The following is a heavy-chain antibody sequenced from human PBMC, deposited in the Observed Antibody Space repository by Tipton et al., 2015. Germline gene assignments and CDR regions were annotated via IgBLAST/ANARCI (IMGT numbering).Heavy chain of an antibody. V-gene: IGHV4-59*08. CDR3: AEEANAT. Sequence: TLSLTCTVSGGSISSEYWSWIRQPPGKGLEWIGYVFYTGSTYYNPSLESRVTISVDTFENQFSLKLSSVTAADTAVYYCAEEANATWGQGTLVTVSS. CDR1: GGSISSEY. J-gene: IGHJ5*02. CDR2: VFYTGST.